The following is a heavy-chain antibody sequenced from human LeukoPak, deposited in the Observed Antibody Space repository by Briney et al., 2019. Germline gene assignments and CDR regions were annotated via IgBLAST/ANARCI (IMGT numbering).Heavy chain of an antibody. CDR3: ARARAGGGLFDH. CDR1: GDSVSNNNTA. J-gene: IGHJ4*02. Sequence: SQTLSLTCAISGDSVSNNNTAWSWIRQSPSRGLEWLGRTYYRSKWYNDYAVSVKSRISINPDTSKNQFSLQLNFVTPEDTAVYYCARARAGGGLFDHWGQGTLVTVSS. CDR2: TYYRSKWYN. V-gene: IGHV6-1*01. D-gene: IGHD6-13*01.